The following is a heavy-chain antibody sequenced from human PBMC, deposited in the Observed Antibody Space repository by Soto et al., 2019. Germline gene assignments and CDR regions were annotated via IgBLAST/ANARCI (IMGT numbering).Heavy chain of an antibody. CDR3: ARDRCYDGTCYSAADS. CDR2: ISTTSFTI. D-gene: IGHD2-15*01. J-gene: IGHJ5*01. Sequence: EVRLMESGGGLVQPGGSLRLSCAASGFRFSINNLYWAGQAPGKGPEWIANISTTSFTIYYAASVKGRFTISRDNDRNSLYLEMNSLRDEDTAVYYCARDRCYDGTCYSAADSWGQGTLVTVAS. V-gene: IGHV3-48*02. CDR1: GFRFSINN.